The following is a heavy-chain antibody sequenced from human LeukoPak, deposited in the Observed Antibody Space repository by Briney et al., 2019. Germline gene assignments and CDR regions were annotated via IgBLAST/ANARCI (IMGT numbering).Heavy chain of an antibody. CDR3: AREVRRSSPLDY. V-gene: IGHV3-11*01. Sequence: GGSLRLSCAASGFTFSDYYMSWIRQAPGKGLEWVSYISSSGSTIYYADSVKGRFTISRDNAKNSLYLQMNSLRAEDMAVYYCAREVRRSSPLDYWGQGTLVTVSS. J-gene: IGHJ4*02. CDR1: GFTFSDYY. CDR2: ISSSGSTI. D-gene: IGHD2-2*01.